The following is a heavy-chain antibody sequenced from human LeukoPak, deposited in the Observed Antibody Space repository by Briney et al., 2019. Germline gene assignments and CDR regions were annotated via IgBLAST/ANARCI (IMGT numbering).Heavy chain of an antibody. V-gene: IGHV1-2*02. CDR1: GYTFTGYY. J-gene: IGHJ6*03. Sequence: ALVKVSCKASGYTFTGYYMHWVRQAPGQGLEWMGWINPNSGGTNYAQKFQGRVTMTRDTSISTAYMELSRLRSDDTAVYYCARVPYCSGGSCYRFYYMDVWGKGTTVTISS. CDR2: INPNSGGT. CDR3: ARVPYCSGGSCYRFYYMDV. D-gene: IGHD2-15*01.